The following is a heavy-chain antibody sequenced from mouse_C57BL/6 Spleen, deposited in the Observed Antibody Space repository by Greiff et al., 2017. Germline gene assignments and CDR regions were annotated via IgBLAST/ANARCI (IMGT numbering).Heavy chain of an antibody. CDR2: ISNGGGST. V-gene: IGHV5-12*01. D-gene: IGHD1-1*01. J-gene: IGHJ1*03. CDR1: GFTFSDYY. CDR3: ARLGDYYGSSSLRYFDV. Sequence: EVKLMESGGGLVKPGGSLKLSCAASGFTFSDYYMYWVRQTPEKRLAWVAYISNGGGSTYYPDTVKGRFTISRDNAKNTLYLQMSRLKSEDTAMYYCARLGDYYGSSSLRYFDVWGTGTTVTVAS.